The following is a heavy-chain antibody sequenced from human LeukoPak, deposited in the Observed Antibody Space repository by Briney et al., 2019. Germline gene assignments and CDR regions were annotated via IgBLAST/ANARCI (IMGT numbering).Heavy chain of an antibody. Sequence: SQTLSLTCTVSGGSISSGSYYWSWIRQPAGKGLEWIGRIYTSGSTNYNPSLKSRVTISVDTSKNQFSLKLSSVTAADTAVYYCARKRVRATDFDYWGQGTLVTVSS. CDR1: GGSISSGSYY. V-gene: IGHV4-61*02. J-gene: IGHJ4*02. D-gene: IGHD1-26*01. CDR3: ARKRVRATDFDY. CDR2: IYTSGST.